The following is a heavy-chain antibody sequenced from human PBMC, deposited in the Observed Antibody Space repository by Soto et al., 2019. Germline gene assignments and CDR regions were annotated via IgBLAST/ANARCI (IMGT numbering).Heavy chain of an antibody. Sequence: GVSVKVSCKASGYTKTSHHMHWARQLNREGLDWMGMINPRSGGTNSPQKFQGRVTMTRDTSTSTVYMELSSLRAEDTAVYYCTREWKFIAGAGHYSYDTDVWGQGTTVTVSS. CDR2: INPRSGGT. CDR1: GYTKTSHH. D-gene: IGHD6-13*01. J-gene: IGHJ6*02. CDR3: TREWKFIAGAGHYSYDTDV. V-gene: IGHV1-46*01.